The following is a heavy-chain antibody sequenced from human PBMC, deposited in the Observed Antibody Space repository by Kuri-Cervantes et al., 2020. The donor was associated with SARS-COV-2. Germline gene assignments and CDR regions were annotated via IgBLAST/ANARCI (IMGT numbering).Heavy chain of an antibody. Sequence: GGSLRLSCAASGFTFSSYWMSWVRQAPGKGLEWVANIKQDGSEKYYVDSVKGRFTISRDNAKSSLYLQMNSLRAEDTAVYYCARNRYCSSTSCYMEFSFWGQGTLVTVSS. CDR2: IKQDGSEK. V-gene: IGHV3-7*01. D-gene: IGHD2-2*02. J-gene: IGHJ4*02. CDR3: ARNRYCSSTSCYMEFSF. CDR1: GFTFSSYW.